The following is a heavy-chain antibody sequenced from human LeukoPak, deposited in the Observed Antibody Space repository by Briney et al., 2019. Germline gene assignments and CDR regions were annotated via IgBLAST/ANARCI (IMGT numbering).Heavy chain of an antibody. CDR3: ARADFWSGYYNY. CDR2: VYTSGSS. V-gene: IGHV4-4*07. D-gene: IGHD3-3*01. Sequence: SETLSLTCTVSGGSISGYYWNWIRQPAGKGLEWIGRVYTSGSSTYNPSLKSRVTISLDKSKNQFSLKLSSVIAADTAVYYCARADFWSGYYNYWGQGTLVTVSS. CDR1: GGSISGYY. J-gene: IGHJ4*02.